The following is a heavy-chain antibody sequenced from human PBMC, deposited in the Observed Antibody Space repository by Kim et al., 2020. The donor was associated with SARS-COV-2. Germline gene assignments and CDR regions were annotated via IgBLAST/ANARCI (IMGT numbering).Heavy chain of an antibody. J-gene: IGHJ4*02. Sequence: GGSLRLSCTASGFTFGDYAMSWVRQAPGKGLEWVGFIRSKAYGGTTEYAASVKGRFTISRDDSKSIAYLQMNSLKTEDTAVYYCTREPPNDIVVVVALLDSFDYWGQGTLVTVSS. CDR1: GFTFGDYA. D-gene: IGHD2-15*01. CDR3: TREPPNDIVVVVALLDSFDY. CDR2: IRSKAYGGTT. V-gene: IGHV3-49*04.